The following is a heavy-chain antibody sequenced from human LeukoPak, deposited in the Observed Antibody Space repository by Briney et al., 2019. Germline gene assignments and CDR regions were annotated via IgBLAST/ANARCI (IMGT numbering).Heavy chain of an antibody. D-gene: IGHD1-1*01. CDR1: GFTFSSYW. V-gene: IGHV3-7*01. J-gene: IGHJ5*02. Sequence: GGSLRLSCAASGFTFSSYWMSWVRQAPGKGLEWVANIKQDGSEKYYVDSVKGRFTISRDNAKNSLYLQMNSLRAEDTAVCYCASLQLTDWFDPWGQGTLVTVSS. CDR3: ASLQLTDWFDP. CDR2: IKQDGSEK.